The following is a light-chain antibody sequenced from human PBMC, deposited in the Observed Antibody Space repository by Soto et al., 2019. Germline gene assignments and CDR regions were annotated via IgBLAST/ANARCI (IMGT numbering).Light chain of an antibody. CDR2: KGT. J-gene: IGLJ1*01. V-gene: IGLV2-23*01. Sequence: QSVLAQPASVSGSPGQSITISCTGTSDDVGAYNSVSWYQQLPHKAPQVILYKGTQRPSGVSSRFSGSTSGNAASLTISGLQADDEAEYFCCSSAPESTYVFLTGPKLTVL. CDR1: SDDVGAYNS. CDR3: CSSAPESTYV.